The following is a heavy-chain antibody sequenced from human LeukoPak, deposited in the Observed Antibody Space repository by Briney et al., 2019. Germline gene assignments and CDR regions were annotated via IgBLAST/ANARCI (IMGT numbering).Heavy chain of an antibody. CDR1: GGSISSGDYY. J-gene: IGHJ3*02. CDR3: ARDLGYSSSSPAVEGGI. CDR2: IYHSGST. Sequence: PSETLSLTCTISGGSISSGDYYWSWIRQPPGKGLEWIGYIYHSGSTYYNPSLKSRVTISIDMTKNQFSLNLNSVTAADTAVYYCARDLGYSSSSPAVEGGIWGQGTMVTVSS. V-gene: IGHV4-30-2*01. D-gene: IGHD6-6*01.